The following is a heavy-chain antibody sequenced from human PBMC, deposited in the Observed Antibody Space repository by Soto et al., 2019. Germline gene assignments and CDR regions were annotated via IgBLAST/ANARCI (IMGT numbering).Heavy chain of an antibody. CDR1: GDSVSSNSAA. CDR3: AREANSGSYHTYYYYYGMDV. CDR2: TYYRSKWYN. J-gene: IGHJ6*02. V-gene: IGHV6-1*01. D-gene: IGHD1-26*01. Sequence: SQTLSLTCAISGDSVSSNSAAWNWIRQSPSRGLEWLGRTYYRSKWYNDYAVSVKSRITINPDTSKNQFSLQLNSVTPEDTAVYYCAREANSGSYHTYYYYYGMDVWGQGTTITVYS.